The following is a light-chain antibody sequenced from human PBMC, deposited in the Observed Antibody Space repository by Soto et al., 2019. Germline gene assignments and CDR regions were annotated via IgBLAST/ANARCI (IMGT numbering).Light chain of an antibody. CDR2: GAS. Sequence: EIVMTQSPATLSVSPGERATLSCRASQSVSSNLAWYQQKPGQASRLLIYGASTRATGIPARFSGSGSGTEFTLTISSLQCEDFAVYYCQQYNNWLTFGGGTKVEIK. J-gene: IGKJ4*01. CDR1: QSVSSN. V-gene: IGKV3-15*01. CDR3: QQYNNWLT.